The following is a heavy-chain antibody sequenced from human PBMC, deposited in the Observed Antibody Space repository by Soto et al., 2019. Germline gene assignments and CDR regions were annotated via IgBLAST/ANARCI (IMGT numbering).Heavy chain of an antibody. CDR1: GCTFRSFT. CDR3: TRDASRDSSARGWFDP. V-gene: IGHV3-21*01. D-gene: IGHD6-13*01. J-gene: IGHJ5*02. CDR2: ISSNSAYI. Sequence: GVSLRLSCAASGCTFRSFTMNWVRQAPGKGLEWVSTISSNSAYIYYTDAPRGRFTTSRDNAKNSLHLQMNSLRAEDTAVYYCTRDASRDSSARGWFDPWGPGTLVTVSS.